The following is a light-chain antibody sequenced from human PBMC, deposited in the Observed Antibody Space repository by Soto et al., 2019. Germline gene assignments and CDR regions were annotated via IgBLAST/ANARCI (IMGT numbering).Light chain of an antibody. CDR3: QQYGSSGT. V-gene: IGKV3-20*01. Sequence: EIVLTQSPGTLSVSPGERVTLSCRASQSVSSYLAWYQQKPGQAPRXLIYDASNRATGIPARFSGSGSGTEFTLTISRLEPEDFAVYYCQQYGSSGTFGQGTKVDIK. CDR2: DAS. CDR1: QSVSSY. J-gene: IGKJ1*01.